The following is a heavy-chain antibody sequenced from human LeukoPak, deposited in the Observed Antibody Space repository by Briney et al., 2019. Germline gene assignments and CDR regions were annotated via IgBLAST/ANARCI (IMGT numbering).Heavy chain of an antibody. CDR3: AKDGSMVVPVYFDY. J-gene: IGHJ4*02. D-gene: IGHD3-22*01. Sequence: GRSLRLSCAASGFTFSSYAMHWVRQAPGKGLEWVAVISYDGTNKHYADSVKGRFTISRDNSKNTLYLQMNSLRAEDTAVYYCAKDGSMVVPVYFDYWGQGTLVTVSS. CDR2: ISYDGTNK. CDR1: GFTFSSYA. V-gene: IGHV3-30*18.